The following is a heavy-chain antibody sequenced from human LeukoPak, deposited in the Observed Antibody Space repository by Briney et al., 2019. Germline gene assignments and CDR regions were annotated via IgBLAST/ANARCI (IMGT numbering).Heavy chain of an antibody. CDR3: AIGYVSGGYHHRVFYS. Sequence: YTFTXXDINWVRQATGQGLEWVGWISPYNGDTDYAQKFQGRVTLTTDKSTTTGNMEMTSLRSDDTAVCYCAIGYVSGGYHHRVFYSWGQGTLVTVSS. CDR1: YTFTXXD. J-gene: IGHJ4*02. V-gene: IGHV1-18*01. D-gene: IGHD3-22*01. CDR2: ISPYNGDT.